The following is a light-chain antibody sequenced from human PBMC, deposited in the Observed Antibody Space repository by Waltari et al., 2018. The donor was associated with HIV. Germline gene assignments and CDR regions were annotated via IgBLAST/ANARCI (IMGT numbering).Light chain of an antibody. CDR1: SGSIASNY. CDR3: QSYDSSYWV. V-gene: IGLV6-57*02. CDR2: EDN. Sequence: NFMLTQPHSVSESPGKTVTISCTSSSGSIASNYVQWYQQRPGSAPTTVIYEDNQRSSGVPDRFSGSIDSSSNSASLTISGLKTEDEADYYCQSYDSSYWVFGGGTKLAVL. J-gene: IGLJ3*02.